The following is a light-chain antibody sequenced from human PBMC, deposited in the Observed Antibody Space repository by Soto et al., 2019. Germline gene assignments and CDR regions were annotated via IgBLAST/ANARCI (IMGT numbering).Light chain of an antibody. Sequence: EIVLTQSPGPLSLSPGERATLSCRASQSVSRSHLAWFQQKPGQAPRLLIYGASSRATGIADRFSGSGSGTDFTLTISRLEPEAFAVYYCQQYGNSPPYSFGQGTKLEIK. V-gene: IGKV3-20*01. J-gene: IGKJ2*03. CDR3: QQYGNSPPYS. CDR2: GAS. CDR1: QSVSRSH.